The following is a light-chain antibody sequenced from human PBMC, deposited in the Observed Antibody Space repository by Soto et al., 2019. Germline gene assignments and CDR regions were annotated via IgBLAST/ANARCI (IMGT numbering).Light chain of an antibody. Sequence: ENVLRASSGARLLSPGGRAALSCMASQSVSSTYLAWYQQRPGQAPRLLIYGASSRAAGIPDRFSGSGSGTDFTLTISRLEPEDFAVYFCQQYGDSPLFGQGTRLEI. CDR2: GAS. CDR1: QSVSSTY. J-gene: IGKJ5*01. CDR3: QQYGDSPL. V-gene: IGKV3-20*01.